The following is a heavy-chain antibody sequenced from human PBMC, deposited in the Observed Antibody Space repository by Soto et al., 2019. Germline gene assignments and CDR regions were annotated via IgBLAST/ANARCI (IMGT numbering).Heavy chain of an antibody. CDR1: GDSISAYS. V-gene: IGHV4-59*01. CDR3: AREGNLGRWLQPLDF. D-gene: IGHD5-12*01. CDR2: IHYNGNT. J-gene: IGHJ4*02. Sequence: QVQLQVSGPGLVKPSETLSLTCTVSGDSISAYSWSWVRQPPGKGLEWIGNIHYNGNTKYSPSLKSRVTMSVYTSKNHFSLRLISVTAADTAIYFCAREGNLGRWLQPLDFWGQGTLVTVSS.